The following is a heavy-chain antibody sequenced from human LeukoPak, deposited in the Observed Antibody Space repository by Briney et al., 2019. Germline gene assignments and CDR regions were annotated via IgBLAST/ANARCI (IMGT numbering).Heavy chain of an antibody. CDR2: IIPIFGTA. CDR3: VRGVRAGMYYYDSSGQYYYYMDV. CDR1: GGTFSSYA. D-gene: IGHD3-22*01. J-gene: IGHJ6*03. Sequence: SVKVSCKATGGTFSSYAISWVRQAPGQGLEWMGRIIPIFGTANYAQKFQGRVTIPADKSTSTDYMEMSSLRSEDTAVYYCVRGVRAGMYYYDSSGQYYYYMDVWGKGTTVTVS. V-gene: IGHV1-69*06.